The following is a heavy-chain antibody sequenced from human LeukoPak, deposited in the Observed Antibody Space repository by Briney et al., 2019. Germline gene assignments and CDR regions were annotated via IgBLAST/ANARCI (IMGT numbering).Heavy chain of an antibody. D-gene: IGHD1-26*01. CDR1: GFTFSSYS. CDR2: ISSSSSTI. Sequence: GGSLRLSCAASGFTFSSYSMNWVRQAPGKGLEWVSYISSSSSTIYYADSVKGRFTISRDNAKNSLYLQMNSLRAEDTAVYYCARVMEVGLGATGYWGQGTLVTVSS. J-gene: IGHJ4*02. V-gene: IGHV3-48*04. CDR3: ARVMEVGLGATGY.